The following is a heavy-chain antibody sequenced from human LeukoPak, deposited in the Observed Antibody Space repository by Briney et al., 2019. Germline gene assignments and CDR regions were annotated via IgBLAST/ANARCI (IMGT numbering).Heavy chain of an antibody. CDR3: ARVSYYASSGDYYVLDY. D-gene: IGHD3-22*01. CDR1: GFTFTSFG. Sequence: PGGSLRLSCAASGFTFTSFGFHWVRQAPGQGLEWVALIWYDGSKTYYADSVKGRFTISRDNSKNTLYLQMSSLRAEDTAVYYCARVSYYASSGDYYVLDYWGQGTLVAVSS. V-gene: IGHV3-33*01. CDR2: IWYDGSKT. J-gene: IGHJ4*02.